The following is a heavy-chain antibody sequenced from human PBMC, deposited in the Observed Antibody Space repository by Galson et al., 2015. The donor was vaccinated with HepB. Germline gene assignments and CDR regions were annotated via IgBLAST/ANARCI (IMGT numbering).Heavy chain of an antibody. CDR1: GFTFNTYG. J-gene: IGHJ4*02. D-gene: IGHD6-13*01. V-gene: IGHV3-33*01. CDR2: IWSDGSNQ. CDR3: AREAHIAAPACLDS. Sequence: SLRLSCAASGFTFNTYGMHWVRQAPGKGLEWVAPIWSDGSNQYYADSVKGRFTISRDNSRNTLYLQMNSLRAEDTALYYCAREAHIAAPACLDSWGQGTLVTVSS.